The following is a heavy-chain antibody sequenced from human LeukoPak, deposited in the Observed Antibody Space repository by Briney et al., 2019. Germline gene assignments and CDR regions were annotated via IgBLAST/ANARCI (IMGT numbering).Heavy chain of an antibody. D-gene: IGHD2-2*01. CDR3: AKDGRYCSSTSCYRGYFDY. V-gene: IGHV3-9*01. CDR1: GFTFDDYA. CDR2: ISWNSGSI. Sequence: GGSLRLSCAASGFTFDDYAMHWVRQAPVKGLEWVSGISWNSGSIGYADSVKGRFTISRDNAKNSLYLQMNSLRAEDTALYYCAKDGRYCSSTSCYRGYFDYWGQGTLVTVSS. J-gene: IGHJ4*02.